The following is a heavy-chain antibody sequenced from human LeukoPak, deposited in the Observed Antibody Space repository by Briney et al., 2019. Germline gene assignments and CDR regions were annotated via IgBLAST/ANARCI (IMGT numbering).Heavy chain of an antibody. J-gene: IGHJ5*02. D-gene: IGHD3-10*01. V-gene: IGHV4-59*01. Sequence: SETLSLTCTVSGASISSYYWNWIRQPPGKGLEWIGYIYYSGSTNYNPSLKSRVTISVDTSKNQFSLKLNSVTAADTAMYYCARDGSRFVTMNWFDPWGQGTLVTVSS. CDR2: IYYSGST. CDR1: GASISSYY. CDR3: ARDGSRFVTMNWFDP.